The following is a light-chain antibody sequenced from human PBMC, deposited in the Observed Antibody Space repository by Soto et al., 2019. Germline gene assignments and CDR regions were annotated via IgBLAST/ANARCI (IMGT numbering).Light chain of an antibody. CDR2: EGS. CDR1: SSDVGSYKF. V-gene: IGLV2-23*01. CDR3: CSDAVSSTLV. J-gene: IGLJ2*01. Sequence: QSALTQPASVSGSPGQSITISCTGTSSDVGSYKFVSWYQQHPGKAPKLMIYEGSKRPSGVSNRFSGSKSANTASLTISGLQAEDEDDYYCCSDAVSSTLVFGGGTKLTVL.